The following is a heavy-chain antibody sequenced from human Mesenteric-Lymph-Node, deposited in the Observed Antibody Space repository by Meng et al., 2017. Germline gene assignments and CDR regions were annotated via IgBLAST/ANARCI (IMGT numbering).Heavy chain of an antibody. CDR3: ARGQKGYFDL. CDR1: GGSISSSNYY. V-gene: IGHV4-30-4*01. J-gene: IGHJ2*01. Sequence: HVQLQVSGPGLVKPAPTLSLHCTVSGGSISSSNYYWSWLRQPPGKGLEWSGHIYNSGSTYYNPSLKSRITISVGTSKNQFSLKLSSVTAADTAVYYCARGQKGYFDLWGRGTLVTVSS. CDR2: IYNSGST.